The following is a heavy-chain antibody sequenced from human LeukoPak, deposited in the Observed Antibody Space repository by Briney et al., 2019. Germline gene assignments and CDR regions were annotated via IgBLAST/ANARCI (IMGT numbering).Heavy chain of an antibody. CDR3: ARDQDYYGSGATDY. D-gene: IGHD3-10*01. V-gene: IGHV3-73*01. J-gene: IGHJ4*02. CDR1: GFTFSDSA. Sequence: GGSLRLSCAASGFTFSDSAIHWVRQASGKGLEWVGRIRTKSNNYATGYTASMKGRFTISRDDSKSTAYLQLNSLKAEDTAVYYCARDQDYYGSGATDYWGQGTLVTVSS. CDR2: IRTKSNNYAT.